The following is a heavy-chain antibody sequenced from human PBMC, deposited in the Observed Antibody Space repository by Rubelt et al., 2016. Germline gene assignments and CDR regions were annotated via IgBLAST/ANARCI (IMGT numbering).Heavy chain of an antibody. J-gene: IGHJ1*01. CDR1: GGSFSGYY. CDR2: INHSGST. CDR3: AKGRAYGQQLHKYFQH. V-gene: IGHV4-34*01. Sequence: QVQLQQWGAGLLKPSETLSLTCAVYGGSFSGYYWSWIRQPPGKGLEWIGEINHSGSTNYNPSLKRRVTISVDTSKNQFSLKLSSVTAADTAVYYCAKGRAYGQQLHKYFQHWGQGTLVTVSS. D-gene: IGHD6-13*01.